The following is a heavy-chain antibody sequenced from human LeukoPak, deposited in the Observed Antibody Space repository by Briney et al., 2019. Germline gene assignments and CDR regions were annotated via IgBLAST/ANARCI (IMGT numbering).Heavy chain of an antibody. D-gene: IGHD3-10*01. CDR2: ISAYNGNT. V-gene: IGHV1-18*01. CDR1: GYTFTSYG. J-gene: IGHJ4*02. Sequence: ASVKVSCKASGYTFTSYGISWVRQAPGQGLEWMGWISAYNGNTNYAQKLQGRVTMTTDTSTSTAYMELRSLRSDDTAVYYCARDHYYGSGSYYGPFGYWGQGXLVTVSS. CDR3: ARDHYYGSGSYYGPFGY.